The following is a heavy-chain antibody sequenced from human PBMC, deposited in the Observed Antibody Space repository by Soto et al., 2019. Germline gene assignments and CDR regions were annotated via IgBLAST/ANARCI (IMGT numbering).Heavy chain of an antibody. V-gene: IGHV1-69*01. CDR1: GVTFSSET. D-gene: IGHD2-21*01. J-gene: IGHJ4*02. Sequence: QVQLVQSGAEVKKPGSSVKVSCKASGVTFSSETISWVRQAPGQGLEWVGGIIPLFGTAYYAQKFQGRVTITADESTSTLYIELSRRRSDDAAVYYCATEFGDNPASPFDSWGQGTLVTVSS. CDR3: ATEFGDNPASPFDS. CDR2: IIPLFGTA.